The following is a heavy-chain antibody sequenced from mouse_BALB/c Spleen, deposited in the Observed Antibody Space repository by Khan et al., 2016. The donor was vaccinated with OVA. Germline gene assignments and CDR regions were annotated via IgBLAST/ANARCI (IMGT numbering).Heavy chain of an antibody. V-gene: IGHV9-2-1*01. CDR3: ARDRYYYFDY. Sequence: QIQLVQSGPELKKPGETVKISCKASGYTFTDYSMHWVKQAPGKGLKWMGWINTETGEPTYADDFKGRFAFSLETSASTAYLQINNLKTEDSATFCRARDRYYYFDYWGQGTTLTVSS. D-gene: IGHD2-14*01. J-gene: IGHJ2*01. CDR1: GYTFTDYS. CDR2: INTETGEP.